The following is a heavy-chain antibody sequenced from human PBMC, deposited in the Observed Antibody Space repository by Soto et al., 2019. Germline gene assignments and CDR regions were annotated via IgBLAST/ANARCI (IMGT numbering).Heavy chain of an antibody. CDR2: TSAISTFT. CDR1: GFNLRDYA. V-gene: IGHV3-23*01. D-gene: IGHD2-21*01. Sequence: PGGSLRLSCATSGFNLRDYAMSWVRQAPGKGLEWVAHTSAISTFTNYADSVKGRFTISRDNSKNTLSLQMNSLSAEDTAVYFCARDRSPIIFPRLQPSTDVWGQGTTVTVSS. J-gene: IGHJ6*02. CDR3: ARDRSPIIFPRLQPSTDV.